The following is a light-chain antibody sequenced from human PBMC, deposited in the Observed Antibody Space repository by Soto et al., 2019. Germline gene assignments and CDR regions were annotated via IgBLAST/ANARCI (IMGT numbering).Light chain of an antibody. CDR2: DVS. J-gene: IGLJ1*01. CDR1: SSDVGGYNY. V-gene: IGLV2-14*03. CDR3: SSYTSGSTFGV. Sequence: QSVVTQPASVSGSPGQSIAISCTGTSSDVGGYNYVSWYQQHPGRVPKLLIYDVSYRPSGVSGRFSGSESGNTASLTISGLQAEDEAEYYCSSYTSGSTFGVFGTGTKVTVL.